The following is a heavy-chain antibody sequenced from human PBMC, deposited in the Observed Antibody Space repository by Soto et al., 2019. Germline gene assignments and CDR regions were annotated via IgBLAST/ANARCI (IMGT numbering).Heavy chain of an antibody. Sequence: QVQLVQSGAEVKKPGSSVKVSCSASGVTFSSYAFTWVRQAPGQGLEWMGNIIPVFRTSTYAQRFQGRLTISADESTNPFYMELSSLRSEYTAVYFCAKDGSWDGGGGESWGQGTLVIVSS. J-gene: IGHJ4*02. D-gene: IGHD3-16*01. CDR1: GVTFSSYA. CDR2: IIPVFRTS. CDR3: AKDGSWDGGGGES. V-gene: IGHV1-69*18.